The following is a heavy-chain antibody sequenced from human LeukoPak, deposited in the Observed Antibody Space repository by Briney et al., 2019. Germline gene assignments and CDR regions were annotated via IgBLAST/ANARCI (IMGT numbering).Heavy chain of an antibody. D-gene: IGHD7-27*01. CDR2: ISSSSSYI. V-gene: IGHV3-21*01. CDR3: ARDGPGSGPTDWFDP. CDR1: GFTFSSYS. Sequence: GGSLRLSCAASGFTFSSYSMNWVRQAPGKGLEWVSSISSSSSYIYYTDSVKGRFTISRDNAKNSLYLQMNSLRAEDTAVYYCARDGPGSGPTDWFDPWGQGTLVTVSS. J-gene: IGHJ5*02.